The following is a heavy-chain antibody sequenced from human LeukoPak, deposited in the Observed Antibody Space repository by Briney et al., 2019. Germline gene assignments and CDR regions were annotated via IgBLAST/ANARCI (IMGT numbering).Heavy chain of an antibody. CDR1: GGSISTYY. Sequence: PSETLSLTCTVSGGSISTYYWSWIRLPPGKGLEWIAYIYFTGRTQYNPSLKSRVTISEDTSKNQFSLRLSSVTPADTAVYDCARGVYDSDFDYWGQGTLVTVSS. CDR2: IYFTGRT. CDR3: ARGVYDSDFDY. D-gene: IGHD3-3*01. J-gene: IGHJ4*02. V-gene: IGHV4-59*01.